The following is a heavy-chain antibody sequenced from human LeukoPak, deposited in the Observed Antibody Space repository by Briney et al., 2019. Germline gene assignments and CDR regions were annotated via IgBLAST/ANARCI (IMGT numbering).Heavy chain of an antibody. CDR3: ARNSMVRGVYYYGMDV. CDR1: GGSISSGGYY. D-gene: IGHD3-10*01. J-gene: IGHJ6*02. CDR2: IYYSGST. V-gene: IGHV4-31*03. Sequence: SQTLSLTCTVSGGSISSGGYYWSWIRQHPGKGLEWIGYIYYSGSTYYNPSLKSRVTISVDTSKNQFSLKLSSVTAADTAVYYCARNSMVRGVYYYGMDVWGQGTTVTVSS.